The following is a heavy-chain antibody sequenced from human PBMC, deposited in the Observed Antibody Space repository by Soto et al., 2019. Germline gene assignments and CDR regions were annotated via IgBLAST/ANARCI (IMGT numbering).Heavy chain of an antibody. CDR1: GGTFSSYA. V-gene: IGHV1-69*13. CDR3: ARGNWNSGDWFDP. Sequence: GASVKVSCKASGGTFSSYAISWVRQAPGQGLEWTGGIIPIFGTANYAQKFQGRVTITADESTSTAYMELSSLRSEDTAVYYCARGNWNSGDWFDPWGQGTLVTVSS. CDR2: IIPIFGTA. D-gene: IGHD1-7*01. J-gene: IGHJ5*02.